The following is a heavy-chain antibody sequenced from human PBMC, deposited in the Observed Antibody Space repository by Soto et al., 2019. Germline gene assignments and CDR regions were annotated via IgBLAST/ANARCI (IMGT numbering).Heavy chain of an antibody. CDR3: ARGSSPVDFDY. D-gene: IGHD6-13*01. V-gene: IGHV1-18*01. CDR1: GYTFTNYG. J-gene: IGHJ4*02. Sequence: QFHLVQPGGEVKKPGASVKVSCKASGYTFTNYGGNWVRQAPGQGLEWMGWINTYNGNTNYAQRLQGRVTLTTDTSTRTAYMELRSLTSDDTAVYYCARGSSPVDFDYWGQGTLVTVSS. CDR2: INTYNGNT.